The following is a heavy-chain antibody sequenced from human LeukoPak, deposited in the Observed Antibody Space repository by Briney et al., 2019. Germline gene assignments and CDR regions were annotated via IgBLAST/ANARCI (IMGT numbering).Heavy chain of an antibody. V-gene: IGHV4-34*01. J-gene: IGHJ4*02. Sequence: SETLSLTCAVYGGSFSGYYWSWIRQPPGKGLEWIGEINHSGSTNYSPSLKSRVTISVDTSKNQFSLKLSSVTAADTAMYYCAKSGGYGLIDYWGQGTRVTVSS. CDR3: AKSGGYGLIDY. D-gene: IGHD1-26*01. CDR2: INHSGST. CDR1: GGSFSGYY.